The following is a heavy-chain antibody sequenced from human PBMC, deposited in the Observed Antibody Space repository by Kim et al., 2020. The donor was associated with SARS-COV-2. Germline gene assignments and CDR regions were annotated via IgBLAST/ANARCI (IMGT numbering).Heavy chain of an antibody. J-gene: IGHJ4*02. D-gene: IGHD3-22*01. CDR2: INPSGGST. Sequence: ASVKVSCKASGYTFTSYYMHWVRQAPGQGLEWMGIINPSGGSTSYAQKFQGRVTMTRDTSTSTVYMELSSLRSEDTAVYYCARDPMIVVVITTPGSLDYWGQGTLVTVSS. CDR3: ARDPMIVVVITTPGSLDY. CDR1: GYTFTSYY. V-gene: IGHV1-46*01.